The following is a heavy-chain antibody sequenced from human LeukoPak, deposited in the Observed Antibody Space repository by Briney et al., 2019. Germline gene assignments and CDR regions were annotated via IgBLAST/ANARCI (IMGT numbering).Heavy chain of an antibody. D-gene: IGHD4-23*01. CDR1: GFTFSSYA. CDR3: AKGGLGGTAVVTMDS. Sequence: GGSLRLSCAASGFTFSSYAMSWVRQAPGKGLEWVSGISGSGVSTYYADFVKGQFTISRDNSKNTVYLQMNSLRAEDTAIYFCAKGGLGGTAVVTMDSWGQGTLVTVSS. CDR2: ISGSGVST. V-gene: IGHV3-23*01. J-gene: IGHJ4*02.